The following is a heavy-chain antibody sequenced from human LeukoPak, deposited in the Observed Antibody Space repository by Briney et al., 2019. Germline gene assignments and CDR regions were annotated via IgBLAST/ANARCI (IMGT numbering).Heavy chain of an antibody. J-gene: IGHJ3*02. V-gene: IGHV3-74*01. CDR2: INSDGSST. D-gene: IGHD3-22*01. CDR1: GFTFSSYW. Sequence: GGSLRLSCAASGFTFSSYWMHWVRQAPGKGLVWVSRINSDGSSTSYADSVKGRFTISRDNAKNTLYLQMNSLRAEDTAVYYCARDQIGIVVVTVDAFDIWGQGTMVTVSS. CDR3: ARDQIGIVVVTVDAFDI.